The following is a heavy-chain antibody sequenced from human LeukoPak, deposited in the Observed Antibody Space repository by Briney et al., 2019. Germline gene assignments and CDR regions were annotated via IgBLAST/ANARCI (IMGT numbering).Heavy chain of an antibody. J-gene: IGHJ6*04. CDR3: ARDLGIAAAGVYYGMDV. Sequence: ASVQDSCKASGYTFTGYYMHWVRQPPGQGLEWMGWINPNSGGTNYAQKFQGWVTMTRDTSISTAYMELSRLRPDDTAVYYCARDLGIAAAGVYYGMDVWGKGTTVTVSS. CDR2: INPNSGGT. D-gene: IGHD6-13*01. V-gene: IGHV1-2*04. CDR1: GYTFTGYY.